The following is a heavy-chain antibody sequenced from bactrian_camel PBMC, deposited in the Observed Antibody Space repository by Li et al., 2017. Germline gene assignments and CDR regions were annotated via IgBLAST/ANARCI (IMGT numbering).Heavy chain of an antibody. J-gene: IGHJ6*01. CDR3: AAGTRIIVGDYCDGITA. V-gene: IGHV3S66*01. CDR2: ISRNGAT. CDR1: EFTSDDPD. Sequence: DVQLVESGGASVEAGGSLTLSCTASEFTSDDPDMGWYRQAPGKQCELVSTISRNGATAYADPVKGRFTISQDNAKNIIYLQMSSLTPDDTAMYYCAAGTRIIVGDYCDGITAWGQGTQVTVS. D-gene: IGHD3*01.